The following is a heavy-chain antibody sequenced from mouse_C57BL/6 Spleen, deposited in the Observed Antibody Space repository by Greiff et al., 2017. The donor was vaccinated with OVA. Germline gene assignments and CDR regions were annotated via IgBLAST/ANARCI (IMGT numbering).Heavy chain of an antibody. V-gene: IGHV2-3*01. CDR2: IWGDGST. D-gene: IGHD2-4*01. CDR3: ASRLRRENYAMDY. Sequence: VKVVESGPGLVAPSQSLSITCTVSGFSLTSYGVSWVRQPPGKGLEWLGVIWGDGSTNYHSALISRLSISKDNSKSQVFLKLNRLQTDDTATYYCASRLRRENYAMDYWGQGTSVTVSS. J-gene: IGHJ4*01. CDR1: GFSLTSYG.